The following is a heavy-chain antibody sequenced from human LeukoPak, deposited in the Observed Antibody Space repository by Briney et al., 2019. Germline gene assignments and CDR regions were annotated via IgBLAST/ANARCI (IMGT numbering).Heavy chain of an antibody. CDR1: GYXFTSYW. J-gene: IGHJ4*02. Sequence: GESLKISCNGSGYXFTSYWISWVRQMPGKGLEWMGRIDPSDSYTNYSPSFQGHVTISADKSISTAYLQWSSLKASDTAMYYCASYGSGSYYSFDYWGQGTLVTVSS. V-gene: IGHV5-10-1*01. CDR2: IDPSDSYT. CDR3: ASYGSGSYYSFDY. D-gene: IGHD3-10*01.